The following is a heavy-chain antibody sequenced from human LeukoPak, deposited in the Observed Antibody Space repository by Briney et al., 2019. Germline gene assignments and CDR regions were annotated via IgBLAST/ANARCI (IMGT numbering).Heavy chain of an antibody. J-gene: IGHJ5*02. CDR3: ARGYNWFDP. V-gene: IGHV4-59*01. CDR2: VYYSGST. CDR1: GGSISSYY. Sequence: SETLSLTCTVSGGSISSYYWSWIRQLPGKGLEWIGYVYYSGSTNSNPSLKSRVTISVDTSKNQFSLKVSSVTAADTAIYYCARGYNWFDPWGQGTLVTVSS.